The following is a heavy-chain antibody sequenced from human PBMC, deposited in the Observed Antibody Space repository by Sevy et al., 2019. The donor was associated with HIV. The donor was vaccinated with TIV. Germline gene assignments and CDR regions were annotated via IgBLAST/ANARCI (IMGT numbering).Heavy chain of an antibody. CDR2: IYYSGST. CDR1: GGSISSGGYY. Sequence: SETLSLTCTVSGGSISSGGYYWSWIRQHPGKGLEWIGYIYYSGSTYYNPSLKSRVTISVDTSKNQFSLKLSSVTAADTAVYYCARDPTDYYGSGSYDSYYGMDVWGQGTTVTVSS. D-gene: IGHD3-10*01. CDR3: ARDPTDYYGSGSYDSYYGMDV. V-gene: IGHV4-31*03. J-gene: IGHJ6*02.